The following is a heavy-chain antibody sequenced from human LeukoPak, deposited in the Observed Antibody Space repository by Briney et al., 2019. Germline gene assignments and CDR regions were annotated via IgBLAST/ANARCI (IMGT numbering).Heavy chain of an antibody. CDR1: GGSISSGDYY. V-gene: IGHV4-30-4*01. CDR2: IYYSGST. Sequence: PSETLSLTCTVSGGSISSGDYYWSWIRQPPGKGLEWIGYIYYSGSTYYNPSLKSRVTISVDTSKNQFSLKLSSMTAADTALYYCARDGGGYGTFDYWGQGTLVTVSS. CDR3: ARDGGGYGTFDY. J-gene: IGHJ4*02. D-gene: IGHD3-16*01.